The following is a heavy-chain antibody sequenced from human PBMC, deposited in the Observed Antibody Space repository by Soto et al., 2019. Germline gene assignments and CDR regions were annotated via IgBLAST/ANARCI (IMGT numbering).Heavy chain of an antibody. J-gene: IGHJ4*02. CDR2: IYYTGNT. V-gene: IGHV4-31*03. CDR3: ARARYSSSWYLDY. Sequence: PSETLSLTCTVSGDSINNANYYWSWIRQHPGKGLEWIGYIYYTGNTYYNPSLKSRVTISVDTSKNQFSLTLNSVTAADAAVYYCARARYSSSWYLDYWGRGTLVTVSS. CDR1: GDSINNANYY. D-gene: IGHD6-13*01.